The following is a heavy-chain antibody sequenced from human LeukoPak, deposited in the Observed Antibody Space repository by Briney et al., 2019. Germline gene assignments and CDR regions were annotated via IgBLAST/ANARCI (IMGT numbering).Heavy chain of an antibody. J-gene: IGHJ3*02. V-gene: IGHV1-46*01. CDR1: GYTFTSYY. Sequence: ASVKVSCKASGYTFTSYYMHWVRQAPGQGLEWMGIINPSGGSTSYAQKFQGRVTMTRDMSTSTVYMELSSLRSEDTAVYYCARGGNPYYDFWSGYGSDAFDIWGQGTMVTVSS. D-gene: IGHD3-3*01. CDR3: ARGGNPYYDFWSGYGSDAFDI. CDR2: INPSGGST.